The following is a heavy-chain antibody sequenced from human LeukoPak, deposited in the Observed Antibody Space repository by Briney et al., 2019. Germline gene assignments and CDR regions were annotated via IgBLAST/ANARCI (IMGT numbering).Heavy chain of an antibody. D-gene: IGHD3-22*01. Sequence: ASVRVSCKASGYTFTSYDINWVRQATGQGLEWIGWMNPNSGNTGYAQKFQGRVTITADESTSTAYMELSSLRSEDTAVYYCARDSGDSSGYYYPYFDYWGQGTLVTVSS. J-gene: IGHJ4*02. CDR2: MNPNSGNT. CDR3: ARDSGDSSGYYYPYFDY. CDR1: GYTFTSYD. V-gene: IGHV1-8*01.